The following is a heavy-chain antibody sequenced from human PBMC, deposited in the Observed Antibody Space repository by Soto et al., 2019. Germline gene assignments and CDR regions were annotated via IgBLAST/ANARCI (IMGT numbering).Heavy chain of an antibody. D-gene: IGHD3-10*01. Sequence: QVQLVESGGGVVQPGRSLRLSCAASEFTFSRHGMHWVRQAPGKGLQRVGVIWSDGSNEVYADSVKGRFLISRDNSKNILYLQMNSLRAEDTAVYYCARERTFGDNKHNYMDVWGTGITVTVSS. J-gene: IGHJ6*03. CDR2: IWSDGSNE. V-gene: IGHV3-33*01. CDR1: EFTFSRHG. CDR3: ARERTFGDNKHNYMDV.